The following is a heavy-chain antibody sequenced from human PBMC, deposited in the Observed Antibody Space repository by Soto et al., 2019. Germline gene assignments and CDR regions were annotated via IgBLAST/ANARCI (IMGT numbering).Heavy chain of an antibody. D-gene: IGHD2-15*01. Sequence: EVQLLESGGGLVQPGGSLRLSCVASGFSFRSYAMTWVRQAPGKGLEWVSAISGSGDGTYYADSVRGRFTISRDNSKKTLYLQMNSLRAEDTAVYYCPKRGCSGGNCYSVPYFDYWGRGTLVTVSP. CDR3: PKRGCSGGNCYSVPYFDY. CDR2: ISGSGDGT. J-gene: IGHJ4*01. CDR1: GFSFRSYA. V-gene: IGHV3-23*01.